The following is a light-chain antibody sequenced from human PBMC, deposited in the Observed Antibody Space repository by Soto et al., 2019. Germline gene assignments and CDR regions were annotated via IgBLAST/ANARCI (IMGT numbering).Light chain of an antibody. CDR2: EVS. V-gene: IGLV2-14*01. CDR3: SSYTSSRAYV. J-gene: IGLJ1*01. CDR1: SSDVGGYNY. Sequence: QSVLTQPASVSGSPGQSITISCTGTSSDVGGYNYVSWYQQQSGKAPKLMIHEVSNRPSGVSNRFSGSKSGITASLTISGLQAEDEADYYCSSYTSSRAYVFGIGTKVTVL.